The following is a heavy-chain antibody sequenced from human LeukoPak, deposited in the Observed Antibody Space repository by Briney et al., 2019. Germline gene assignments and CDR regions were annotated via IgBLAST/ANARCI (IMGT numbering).Heavy chain of an antibody. CDR1: GFTFSSYA. CDR2: ISGSGGST. V-gene: IGHV3-23*01. D-gene: IGHD6-25*01. J-gene: IGHJ6*02. CDR3: ARVRAACYYGMDV. Sequence: PGGSLRLSCAASGFTFSSYAMSWVRQAPGKGLEWVSAISGSGGSTYYADSVKGRFTISRDNAKNSLYLQMNSLRAEDTAVYYCARVRAACYYGMDVWGQGTTVTVSS.